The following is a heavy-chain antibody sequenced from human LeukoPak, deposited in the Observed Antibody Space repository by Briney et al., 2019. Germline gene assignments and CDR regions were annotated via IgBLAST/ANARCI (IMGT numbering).Heavy chain of an antibody. V-gene: IGHV3-30*04. Sequence: GGSLRLSCATSGFTFSSYAMHWVRQAPGKGLEWVALISYDGINQYYADSVKGRFIISRDNSKNTLYLQLNSLRLEDTAVYYCTLTTFGVVYYFDYWGQGTLVSVSS. CDR3: TLTTFGVVYYFDY. J-gene: IGHJ4*02. D-gene: IGHD1/OR15-1a*01. CDR2: ISYDGINQ. CDR1: GFTFSSYA.